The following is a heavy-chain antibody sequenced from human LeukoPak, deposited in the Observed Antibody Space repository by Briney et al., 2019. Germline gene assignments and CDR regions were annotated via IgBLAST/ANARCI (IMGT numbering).Heavy chain of an antibody. J-gene: IGHJ5*02. CDR3: ARRLTQYDCFDP. CDR2: TYYRSTWYN. Sequence: SQTLSVTCAISGYRFSSNRVNWNWIRQSPSRCLEWLGRTYYRSTWYNDYAVSVRGRITVNPDTSKNQFSLHLNSVTPEDTAVYYCARRLTQYDCFDPWGQEILVTVSS. CDR1: GYRFSSNRVN. D-gene: IGHD2-2*01. V-gene: IGHV6-1*01.